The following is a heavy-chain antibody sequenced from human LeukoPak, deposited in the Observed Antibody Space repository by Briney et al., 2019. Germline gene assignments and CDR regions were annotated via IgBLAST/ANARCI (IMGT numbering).Heavy chain of an antibody. CDR1: GGSFSGYY. Sequence: PSETLSLTCAVYGGSFSGYYWSWIRQPPGKGLEWIGEINHSGSTNYNPSLKSRVTISVDTSKNQFSLKLSSVTAADAAVYYCARGSWVDSSSSRVSWFDPWGQGTLVTVSS. CDR3: ARGSWVDSSSSRVSWFDP. D-gene: IGHD6-6*01. CDR2: INHSGST. J-gene: IGHJ5*02. V-gene: IGHV4-34*01.